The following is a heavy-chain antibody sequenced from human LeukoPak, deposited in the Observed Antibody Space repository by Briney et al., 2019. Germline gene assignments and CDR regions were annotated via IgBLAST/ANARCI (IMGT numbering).Heavy chain of an antibody. D-gene: IGHD2/OR15-2a*01. CDR3: ARAGLLYAFDM. Sequence: PGGSRRLSCAASGFTFSRSWMSWVRQAPGKGLEWVASIKQDGSETNYVDSVKGRFAISRDNAKNSLYLQMNSLRAEDTAVYYCARAGLLYAFDMWGQGTMVTVSS. CDR2: IKQDGSET. V-gene: IGHV3-7*04. J-gene: IGHJ3*02. CDR1: GFTFSRSW.